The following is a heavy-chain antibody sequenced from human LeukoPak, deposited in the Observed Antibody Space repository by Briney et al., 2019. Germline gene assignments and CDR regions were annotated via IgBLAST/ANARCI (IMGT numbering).Heavy chain of an antibody. D-gene: IGHD6-6*01. CDR3: ARDSSARPETNWFDP. Sequence: SETLSLTCAVYGGSFSGYYWSWIRQPPGKGLEWIGEINHSGSTNYSPSLKSRVTISVDTSKNQFSLKLSSVTAADTAVYYCARDSSARPETNWFDPWGQGTLVTVSS. V-gene: IGHV4-34*01. CDR2: INHSGST. CDR1: GGSFSGYY. J-gene: IGHJ5*02.